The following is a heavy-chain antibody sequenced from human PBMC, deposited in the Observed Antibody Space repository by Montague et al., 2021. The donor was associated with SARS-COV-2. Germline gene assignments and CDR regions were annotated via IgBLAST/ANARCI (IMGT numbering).Heavy chain of an antibody. D-gene: IGHD2-2*01. V-gene: IGHV4-59*01. CDR3: ARVGRGYCSSTSCQSAFDI. CDR2: MYYSGST. CDR1: GGSISSYY. Sequence: SETRSLTYTVSGGSISSYYWSWIRQPPGKGLEWIGYMYYSGSTNYNPSLKSRVTISVDTSKNQFSLKLSPMTAADTAVYYCARVGRGYCSSTSCQSAFDIWGQGTMVTVSS. J-gene: IGHJ3*02.